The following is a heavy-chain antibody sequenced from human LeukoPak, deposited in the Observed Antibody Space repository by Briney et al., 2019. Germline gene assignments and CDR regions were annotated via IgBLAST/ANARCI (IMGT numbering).Heavy chain of an antibody. CDR2: INTDGSST. CDR3: ARLRSGSSSDYDY. D-gene: IGHD6-6*01. Sequence: GGSLRLSCAASGFTFSSYWMHWVRQAPGKGLVWVSRINTDGSSTSYADSVKGRFTISRDNAKNTLYLQMNSLRAEDTVVYYCARLRSGSSSDYDYWGQGTLVTVSS. CDR1: GFTFSSYW. V-gene: IGHV3-74*01. J-gene: IGHJ4*02.